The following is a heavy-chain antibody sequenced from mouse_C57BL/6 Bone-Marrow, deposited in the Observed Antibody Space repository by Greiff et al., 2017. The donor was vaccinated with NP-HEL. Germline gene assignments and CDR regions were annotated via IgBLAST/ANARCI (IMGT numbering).Heavy chain of an antibody. CDR3: ARPPYDGYPSYWYFDV. CDR1: GYTFTDYN. CDR2: INPNNGGT. Sequence: EVQLQQSGPELVKPGASVKIPCKASGYTFTDYNLDWVKQSHGKSLEWIGDINPNNGGTIYNRKFKGKATLTVDKSSSTADMELRSLTSEDTAVYYCARPPYDGYPSYWYFDVWGTGTTVTVSS. V-gene: IGHV1-18*01. J-gene: IGHJ1*03. D-gene: IGHD2-3*01.